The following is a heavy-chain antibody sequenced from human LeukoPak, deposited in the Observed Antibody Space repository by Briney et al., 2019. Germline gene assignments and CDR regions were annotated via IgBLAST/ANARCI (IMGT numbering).Heavy chain of an antibody. V-gene: IGHV4-59*01. CDR1: GASISSYY. CDR2: IYYSGST. Sequence: SETLSLTCTVSGASISSYYWSWIRQPPGKGLEWIGYIYYSGSTNYNPSLKSRVTISVDTSKNQFSLKLSSVTAADTAVYYCARSLGGYSGYDYYYDSSGYAFDIWGQGTMVTVSS. J-gene: IGHJ3*02. D-gene: IGHD3-22*01. CDR3: ARSLGGYSGYDYYYDSSGYAFDI.